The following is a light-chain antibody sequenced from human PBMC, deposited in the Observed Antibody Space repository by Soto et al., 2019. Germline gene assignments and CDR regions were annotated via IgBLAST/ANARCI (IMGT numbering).Light chain of an antibody. CDR2: DVS. Sequence: QSVLTQPASVSGSPGQSITISCTGTSSDVGGYNYVSWYQQHPGKAPKLMIYDVSNRPSGVSNRFSGSKSGNTASLTISGLQAEDEADYYCSSYTSSSLPHVVFGGGTKLTVL. V-gene: IGLV2-14*01. CDR1: SSDVGGYNY. J-gene: IGLJ2*01. CDR3: SSYTSSSLPHVV.